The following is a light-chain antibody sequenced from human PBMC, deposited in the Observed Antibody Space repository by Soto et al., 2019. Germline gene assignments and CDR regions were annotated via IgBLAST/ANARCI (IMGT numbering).Light chain of an antibody. Sequence: QSVLTQPPSASGSPGQSVTISCTGTSSDVGAYNYVPWYQQRPGKAPKLMIYEVSKRPSGVPDRFSGSKSDNTASLTVSGLQAEDEADYYCTSYAGSFYVFGTGTKVTVL. CDR2: EVS. J-gene: IGLJ1*01. V-gene: IGLV2-8*01. CDR3: TSYAGSFYV. CDR1: SSDVGAYNY.